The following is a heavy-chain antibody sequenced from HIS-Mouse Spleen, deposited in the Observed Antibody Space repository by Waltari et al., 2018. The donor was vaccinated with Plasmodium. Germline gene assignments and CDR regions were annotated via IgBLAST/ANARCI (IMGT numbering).Heavy chain of an antibody. V-gene: IGHV4-39*07. Sequence: QLQLQESGPGLVKPSATLSLTCPVSGGSISRSSYYWGWIRPPPGKGLEWIGSIYYSGSTYYNPSLKSRVTISVDTSKNQFSLKLSSVTAADTAVYYCARDYSGSYYFDYWGQGTLVTVSS. D-gene: IGHD1-26*01. CDR3: ARDYSGSYYFDY. J-gene: IGHJ4*02. CDR2: IYYSGST. CDR1: GGSISRSSYY.